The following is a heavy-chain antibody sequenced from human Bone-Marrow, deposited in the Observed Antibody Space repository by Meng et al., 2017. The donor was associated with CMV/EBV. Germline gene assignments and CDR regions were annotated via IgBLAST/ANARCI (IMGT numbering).Heavy chain of an antibody. Sequence: GESLKISCAASGFTFSNAWMSWVRQAPGKGLEWVGRIKSKTDGGTTDYAAPVKGRFTISRDDSKNTLYLQMNSLRAEDTAVYYCAKVGIAAPWYGMDVWGQGTTVTVSS. V-gene: IGHV3-15*01. CDR1: GFTFSNAW. CDR2: IKSKTDGGTT. J-gene: IGHJ6*02. D-gene: IGHD6-13*01. CDR3: AKVGIAAPWYGMDV.